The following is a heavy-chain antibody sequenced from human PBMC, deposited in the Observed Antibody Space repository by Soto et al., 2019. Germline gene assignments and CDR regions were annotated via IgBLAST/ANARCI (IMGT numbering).Heavy chain of an antibody. CDR2: IYYSGST. CDR1: GGSVSSGSYY. J-gene: IGHJ2*01. D-gene: IGHD6-6*01. CDR3: ASSPLLGYSSSSGWYFDL. V-gene: IGHV4-61*01. Sequence: SETLSLTCTASGGSVSSGSYYWSWIRQPPGKGLEWIGYIYYSGSTNYNPSLKSRVTISVDTSKNQFSLKLSSVTAADTAVYYCASSPLLGYSSSSGWYFDLWGRGTLVTVSS.